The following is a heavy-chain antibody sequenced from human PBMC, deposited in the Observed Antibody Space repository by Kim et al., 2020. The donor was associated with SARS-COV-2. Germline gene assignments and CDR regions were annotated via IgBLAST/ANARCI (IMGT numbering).Heavy chain of an antibody. CDR2: ISSSSSTI. J-gene: IGHJ6*02. CDR3: ASHPRPKTYYYYGMDV. CDR1: GFTFSSYS. Sequence: GGSLRLSCAASGFTFSSYSMNWVRQAPGKGLEWVSYISSSSSTIYYADSVKGRFTISRDNAKNSLYLQMNSLRDEDTAVYYCASHPRPKTYYYYGMDVWGQGTTVTVSS. V-gene: IGHV3-48*02.